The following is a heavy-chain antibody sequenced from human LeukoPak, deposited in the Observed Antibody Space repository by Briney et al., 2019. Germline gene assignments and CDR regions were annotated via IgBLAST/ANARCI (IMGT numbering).Heavy chain of an antibody. CDR2: ISSSGGAI. D-gene: IGHD6-6*01. V-gene: IGHV3-48*01. CDR1: GFTFTSYT. CDR3: AREYSSSSGRAFDI. Sequence: GGSLRLSCAASGFTFTSYTMNWVRQAPGKGLEWVSYISSSGGAIYYADSVKGRFTISRDNGKNSLYLQMNSLRAEDTAVYYCAREYSSSSGRAFDIWGQGIMVTVSS. J-gene: IGHJ3*02.